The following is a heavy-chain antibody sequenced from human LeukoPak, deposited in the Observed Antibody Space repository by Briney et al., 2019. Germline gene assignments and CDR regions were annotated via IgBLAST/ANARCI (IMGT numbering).Heavy chain of an antibody. D-gene: IGHD6-25*01. Sequence: ASVKVSCKASGYSLTTYYMHWVRQAPGQGLEWMAIINPSGGGTKYAQKFQGRVTMTRDTPTNTVYMELSSLRTEDTAVYYCAREDAAPDYWGQGTLVTVSS. J-gene: IGHJ4*02. V-gene: IGHV1-46*01. CDR3: AREDAAPDY. CDR1: GYSLTTYY. CDR2: INPSGGGT.